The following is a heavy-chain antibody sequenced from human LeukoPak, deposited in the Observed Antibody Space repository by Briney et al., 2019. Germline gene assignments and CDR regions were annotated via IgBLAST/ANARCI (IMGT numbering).Heavy chain of an antibody. Sequence: SETLSLTCIVSGGSISSYSWNWIRQSPGKGLEWVGYISHSGTTSYNSYLRSRVTISVDASKNQFSLKLTSVTAADTAVYYCTSLYSSNWYLGDYWGQGALVTVSS. V-gene: IGHV4-59*08. CDR2: ISHSGTT. D-gene: IGHD6-13*01. CDR3: TSLYSSNWYLGDY. CDR1: GGSISSYS. J-gene: IGHJ4*02.